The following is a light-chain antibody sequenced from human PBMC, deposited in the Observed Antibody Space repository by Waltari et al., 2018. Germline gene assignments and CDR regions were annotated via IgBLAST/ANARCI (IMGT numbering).Light chain of an antibody. CDR1: QSVSTF. J-gene: IGKJ4*01. CDR3: QQRANWPPLT. Sequence: EIVLTQSPATLSLAPGERATLSCRASQSVSTFLAWYQQKPGQAPRLLIYHASTRATGIPARFSGRGSGTDFTLTISSLEPEDFAVYYCQQRANWPPLTFGGGTKVEI. V-gene: IGKV3-11*01. CDR2: HAS.